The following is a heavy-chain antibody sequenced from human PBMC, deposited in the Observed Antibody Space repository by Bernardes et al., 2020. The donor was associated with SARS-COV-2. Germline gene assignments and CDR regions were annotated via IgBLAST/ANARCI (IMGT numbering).Heavy chain of an antibody. CDR3: AREIDIPVGGKFRPPDY. V-gene: IGHV3-21*06. D-gene: IGHD2-15*01. CDR1: GFTFSSYS. CDR2: ISGGGDST. J-gene: IGHJ4*01. Sequence: GRSLRLSCAASGFTFSSYSFKWVRQAPGKGPEWVSSISGGGDSTTYADSMKGRFTISRDNAKNLLYLQMNSLRVEDTAVYYCAREIDIPVGGKFRPPDYWGLGTRVTVAS.